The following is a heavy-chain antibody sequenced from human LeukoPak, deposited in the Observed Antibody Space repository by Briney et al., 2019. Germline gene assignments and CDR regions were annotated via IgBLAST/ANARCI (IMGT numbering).Heavy chain of an antibody. CDR3: ARDQSGSGGSWAWFDP. Sequence: SGGSLRLSCAASGFTFSDYNMRWIRQAPGKGLEWVSSISRSGSTKYYADSVKGRFTISRDNAKNSLFLQMNSLRAEDTAVYYCARDQSGSGGSWAWFDPWGQGTLVTVSS. V-gene: IGHV3-11*01. CDR2: ISRSGSTK. J-gene: IGHJ5*02. D-gene: IGHD2-15*01. CDR1: GFTFSDYN.